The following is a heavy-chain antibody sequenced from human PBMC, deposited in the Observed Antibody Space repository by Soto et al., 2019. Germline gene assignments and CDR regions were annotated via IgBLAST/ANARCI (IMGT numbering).Heavy chain of an antibody. Sequence: LLKQSQTLSLTCAISGDSVSSNSAAWNWIRQSPSRGLEWLGRTYYRSKWYNDYAVSVKSRITINPDTSKNQFSLQLNSVTPEDTAVYYCARGWLREYSGYDNWFDPWGQGTLVTVSS. J-gene: IGHJ5*02. CDR1: GDSVSSNSAA. CDR3: ARGWLREYSGYDNWFDP. D-gene: IGHD5-12*01. CDR2: TYYRSKWYN. V-gene: IGHV6-1*01.